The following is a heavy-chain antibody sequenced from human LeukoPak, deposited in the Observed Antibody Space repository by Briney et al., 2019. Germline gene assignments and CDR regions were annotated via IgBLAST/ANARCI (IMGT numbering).Heavy chain of an antibody. V-gene: IGHV1-2*02. D-gene: IGHD2-21*02. CDR2: ISPSTGGT. CDR1: GYTFSGYY. Sequence: GGSVKVSCKASGYTFSGYYIHWVRQAPGQGLEWMGWISPSTGGTNYAQTLKGRVIMTRDTSIATAYMELRRLRSDDTAVYFCARPKYGDFYFDYWGKGTLVTVAS. J-gene: IGHJ4*02. CDR3: ARPKYGDFYFDY.